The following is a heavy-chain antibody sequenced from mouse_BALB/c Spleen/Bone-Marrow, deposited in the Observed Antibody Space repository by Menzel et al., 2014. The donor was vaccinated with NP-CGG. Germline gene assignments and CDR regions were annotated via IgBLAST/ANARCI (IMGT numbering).Heavy chain of an antibody. CDR2: IHPSDSET. J-gene: IGHJ1*01. Sequence: QVQLQRSGAELVRPGASAKLSCTASDYSFTNYWMHWVKQRPGHGLAWIGMIHPSDSETRLNQKFKDKATLTEDKSSSTAYIQLCSPTSEDSAVEYCAGGGADGWCCDVWGAETTVTVSP. CDR3: AGGGADGWCCDV. V-gene: IGHV1-74*01. CDR1: DYSFTNYW. D-gene: IGHD1-1*01.